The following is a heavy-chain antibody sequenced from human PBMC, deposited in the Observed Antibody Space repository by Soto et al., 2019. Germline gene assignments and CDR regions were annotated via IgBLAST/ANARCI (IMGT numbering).Heavy chain of an antibody. J-gene: IGHJ6*02. CDR2: ISGSGGST. V-gene: IGHV3-23*01. CDR3: AKDRSIDGLDFWSGYSYYCGMDV. Sequence: GGSLRHPCGGSGFTFSRYALSWVRRAPGKGPGGGSAISGSGGSTYCAGAVNGRFTISRDNSKNTLYLQMNSLRAEDTAVYYCAKDRSIDGLDFWSGYSYYCGMDVWGQGTTLTVSS. D-gene: IGHD3-3*01. CDR1: GFTFSRYA.